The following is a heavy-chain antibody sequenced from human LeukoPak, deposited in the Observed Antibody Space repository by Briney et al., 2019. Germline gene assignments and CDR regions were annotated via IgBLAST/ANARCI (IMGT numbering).Heavy chain of an antibody. CDR2: INPSGGST. D-gene: IGHD6-6*01. V-gene: IGHV1-46*01. Sequence: ASVKVSCKASGYTFTSHYMHWVRQAPGQGLEWMGIINPSGGSTSYAQKFQGRVTMTRDMSTSTVYMELSSLRSEDTAVYYCASSEPARARPFDYWGQGTLVTVSS. J-gene: IGHJ4*02. CDR3: ASSEPARARPFDY. CDR1: GYTFTSHY.